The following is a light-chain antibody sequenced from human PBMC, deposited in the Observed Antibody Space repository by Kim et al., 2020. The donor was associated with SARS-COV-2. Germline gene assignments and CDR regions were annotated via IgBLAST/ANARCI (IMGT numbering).Light chain of an antibody. CDR1: KLGDNY. J-gene: IGLJ3*02. CDR2: QDS. Sequence: SYELTQPPSVSVSPGQTATITCSGDKLGDNYACWYQQKPGQSPVLVIYQDSQRPSGIPERFSGSNSGNTATLTISGTQAMDEGDYYCQASDSNLWMFGGGTQLTVL. CDR3: QASDSNLWM. V-gene: IGLV3-1*01.